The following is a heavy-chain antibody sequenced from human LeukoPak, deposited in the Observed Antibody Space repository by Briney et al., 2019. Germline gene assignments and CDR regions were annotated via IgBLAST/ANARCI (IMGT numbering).Heavy chain of an antibody. V-gene: IGHV4-59*01. Sequence: SETLSLTCTVSGGSISSYYWSWIRQPPGKGLEWIGYMYYSGSTNYNPSLKSRLTISVDTSKNQFSLKLSSVTAADTAVYYCARGSGWYYYWGQGTLVTVSS. CDR1: GGSISSYY. J-gene: IGHJ4*02. D-gene: IGHD6-19*01. CDR3: ARGSGWYYY. CDR2: MYYSGST.